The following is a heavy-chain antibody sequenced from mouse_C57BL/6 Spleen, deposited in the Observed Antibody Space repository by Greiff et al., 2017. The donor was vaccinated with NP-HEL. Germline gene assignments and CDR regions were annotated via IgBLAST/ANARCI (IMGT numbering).Heavy chain of an antibody. CDR1: GYSITSGYY. CDR3: ARGSHYYGSSPYWYFDV. V-gene: IGHV3-6*01. CDR2: ISYDGSN. D-gene: IGHD1-1*01. J-gene: IGHJ1*03. Sequence: ESGPGLVKPSQSLSLTCSVTGYSITSGYYWNWIRQFPGNKLEWMGYISYDGSNNYNPSLKNRISITRDTSKNQFFLKLNSVTTEDTATYYCARGSHYYGSSPYWYFDVWGTGTTVTVSS.